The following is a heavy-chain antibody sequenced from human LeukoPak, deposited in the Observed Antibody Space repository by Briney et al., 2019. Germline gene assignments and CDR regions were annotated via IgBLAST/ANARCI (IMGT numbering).Heavy chain of an antibody. CDR3: ATRGGYYDNTGSYPPFDY. Sequence: GASVKVSCKGSGYTFIGYYIFWLRQAPGQGLEWMGWINPNSGGTKYAQKLQGRVTLTRDTSISTAYMELTRLRSDDTAVYYCATRGGYYDNTGSYPPFDYWGQGTLVTVSS. V-gene: IGHV1-2*02. D-gene: IGHD3-22*01. CDR2: INPNSGGT. J-gene: IGHJ4*02. CDR1: GYTFIGYY.